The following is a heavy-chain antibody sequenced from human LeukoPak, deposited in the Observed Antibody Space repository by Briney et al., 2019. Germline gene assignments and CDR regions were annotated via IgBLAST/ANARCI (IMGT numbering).Heavy chain of an antibody. CDR1: GGSISSGDYY. CDR3: ARDLPNEGNHLDY. CDR2: IYYSGST. D-gene: IGHD4-23*01. J-gene: IGHJ4*02. Sequence: TSSQTLSLTCTVSGGSISSGDYYWSWIRQPPGKGLEWIGYIYYSGSTYYNPSLKSRVTISVDTSKNQFSLKLSSVTAADTAVYYCARDLPNEGNHLDYWGQGTLVTVSS. V-gene: IGHV4-30-4*01.